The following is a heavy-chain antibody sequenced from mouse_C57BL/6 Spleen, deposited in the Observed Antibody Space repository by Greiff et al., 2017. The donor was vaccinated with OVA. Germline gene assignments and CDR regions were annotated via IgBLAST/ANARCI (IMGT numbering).Heavy chain of an antibody. Sequence: QVQLQQSGAELVRPGASVKLSCKASGYTFTDYYINWVKQRPGQGLEWITRIYPGSGNNYYNEKFKGKATLTAEKSSSTAYMQLSSLTSEDSAFDFCASWPYYAMDYWGQGTSVTVSS. J-gene: IGHJ4*01. V-gene: IGHV1-76*01. CDR3: ASWPYYAMDY. CDR2: IYPGSGNN. CDR1: GYTFTDYY.